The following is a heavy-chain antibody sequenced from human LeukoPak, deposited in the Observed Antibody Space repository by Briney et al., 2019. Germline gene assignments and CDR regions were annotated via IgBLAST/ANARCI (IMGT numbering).Heavy chain of an antibody. D-gene: IGHD4-23*01. V-gene: IGHV3-74*01. CDR1: EFTFSNHW. CDR2: INSDGSST. CDR3: ASAGHDYSGDFFDY. J-gene: IGHJ4*02. Sequence: GGSLRLSCAASEFTFSNHWMHWVRQAPGKGLVWVSRINSDGSSTAYADSVKGRFTISRDNAKNTLYLQMNSLRAEDTAVYYCASAGHDYSGDFFDYWGQGTLVTVSS.